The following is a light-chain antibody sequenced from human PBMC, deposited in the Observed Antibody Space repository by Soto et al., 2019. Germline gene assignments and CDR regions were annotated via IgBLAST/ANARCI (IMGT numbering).Light chain of an antibody. CDR1: QSVSRNY. V-gene: IGKV3-20*01. CDR2: GAS. J-gene: IGKJ1*01. Sequence: EVMLTQSPGTLSLSPGERATLSCRASQSVSRNYLAWYQQKSGQAPRLLIYGASNRATGIPDRFSGSGSGTDFTLTIRRLEPEDFAVYYCQQYDTSPRTVGQGTKVEFK. CDR3: QQYDTSPRT.